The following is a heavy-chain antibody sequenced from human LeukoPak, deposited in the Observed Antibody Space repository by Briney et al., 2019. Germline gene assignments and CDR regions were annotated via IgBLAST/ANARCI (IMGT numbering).Heavy chain of an antibody. D-gene: IGHD5-24*01. CDR1: GFSFSNYW. J-gene: IGHJ4*02. CDR2: IKQDENEI. CDR3: ARDAYKDRYFDY. V-gene: IGHV3-7*01. Sequence: GGSLRLSCAASGFSFSNYWMSWVRQAPGGGLKWVANIKQDENEIYYVDSVRGRFTISRDNAKNSVFLQMNSLRAEDTAVYYCARDAYKDRYFDYWGQGTLVTVSS.